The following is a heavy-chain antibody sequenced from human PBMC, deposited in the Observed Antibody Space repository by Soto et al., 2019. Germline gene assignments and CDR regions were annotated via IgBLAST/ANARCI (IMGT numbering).Heavy chain of an antibody. CDR3: ARPEYSSSSYGMDV. Sequence: LRLSCAASGFTFSSYSMNWVRQAPGKGLEWVSYISSSSSTIYYADSVKGRFTISRDNAKNSLYLQMNSLRDEDTAVYYCARPEYSSSSYGMDVWGQGTTVTSP. CDR2: ISSSSSTI. CDR1: GFTFSSYS. D-gene: IGHD6-6*01. V-gene: IGHV3-48*02. J-gene: IGHJ6*02.